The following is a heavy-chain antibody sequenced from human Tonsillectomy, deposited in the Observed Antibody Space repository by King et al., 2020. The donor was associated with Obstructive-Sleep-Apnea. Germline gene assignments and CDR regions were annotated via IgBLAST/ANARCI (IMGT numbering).Heavy chain of an antibody. V-gene: IGHV3-30*18. CDR3: AKDVGATSSDI. CDR2: ISYDGSNK. D-gene: IGHD1-26*01. Sequence: VQLVESGGGVVQPERSLRLSCAASGFTFSSYGMHWVRQAPGKGLEWVSVISYDGSNKYYADSVKGRFTISRDNSKNTLDLQMNSLRAEDTAVYYCAKDVGATSSDIWGQGTMVTVSS. CDR1: GFTFSSYG. J-gene: IGHJ3*02.